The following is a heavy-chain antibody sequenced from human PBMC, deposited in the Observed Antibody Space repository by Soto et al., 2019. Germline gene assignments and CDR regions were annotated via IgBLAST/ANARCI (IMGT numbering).Heavy chain of an antibody. V-gene: IGHV1-46*01. D-gene: IGHD1-7*01. Sequence: SVKVSCKASGYTFTSHYMHWARQAPGQGLEWMGIINPSGGSTTYGQKFQGRVTMTRDTSTTTVYMELSSLRSEDTAVYYCAIRQDNWNFGSGIPDYYYGMDVWGQGTTVTVSS. CDR3: AIRQDNWNFGSGIPDYYYGMDV. J-gene: IGHJ6*02. CDR1: GYTFTSHY. CDR2: INPSGGST.